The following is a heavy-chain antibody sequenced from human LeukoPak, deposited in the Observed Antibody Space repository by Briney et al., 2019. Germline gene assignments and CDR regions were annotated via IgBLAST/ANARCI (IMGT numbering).Heavy chain of an antibody. CDR2: IYYSGST. V-gene: IGHV4-39*01. J-gene: IGHJ4*02. CDR3: ARHGIGHYYGSGSYYTLSPYYFDY. CDR1: GGSISSSSYY. Sequence: PSETLSLTCTVSGGSISSSSYYWGWIRQPPGKGLEWIGSIYYSGSTYYNPSLKSRVTISVDTSKNQFSLKLSSVTAADTAVYYCARHGIGHYYGSGSYYTLSPYYFDYWGRGTLVTVSS. D-gene: IGHD3-10*01.